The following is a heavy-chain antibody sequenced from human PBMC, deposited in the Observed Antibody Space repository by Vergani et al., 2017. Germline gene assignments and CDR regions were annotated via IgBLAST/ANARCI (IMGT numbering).Heavy chain of an antibody. J-gene: IGHJ3*02. CDR3: ARGEGITMVRGVIDAFDI. V-gene: IGHV4-31*03. D-gene: IGHD3-10*01. CDR1: GGSISSGGYY. CDR2: IYYSGST. Sequence: QVQLQESGPGLVKPSQTLSLTCTVSGGSISSGGYYWSWIRQHPGKGLEWIGYIYYSGSTYYNPSLKSRVTISVDTSKNQFSLKLSSVTAADTAVYYGARGEGITMVRGVIDAFDIWGQGTMVTVSS.